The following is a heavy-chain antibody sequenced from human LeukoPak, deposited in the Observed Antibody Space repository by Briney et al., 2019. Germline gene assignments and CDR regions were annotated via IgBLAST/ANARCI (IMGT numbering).Heavy chain of an antibody. CDR1: GFIFSDED. V-gene: IGHV3-72*01. D-gene: IGHD2/OR15-2a*01. CDR2: ARNKAHGYTT. Sequence: PGGSLRLSCAACGFIFSDEDKDCVRQAPGKGLEWVGRARNKAHGYTTRYAVSVEGRFTISRDDSKNSVYLQMDSLKIEETALYHCVRALYFDAVDTSFDAFAGWGEGTMVTVSS. J-gene: IGHJ3*01. CDR3: VRALYFDAVDTSFDAFAG.